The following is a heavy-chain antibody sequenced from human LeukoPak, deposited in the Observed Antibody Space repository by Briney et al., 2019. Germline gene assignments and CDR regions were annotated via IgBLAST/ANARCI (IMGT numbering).Heavy chain of an antibody. CDR3: ARGGPNDYSSLPFDY. D-gene: IGHD4-11*01. V-gene: IGHV4-59*01. J-gene: IGHJ4*02. Sequence: SETLSLTCTVSGGSISSYYWSWIRQPPGKGLEWIGYIYYSGSTNYNPSLKSRVTISVDTSKNQFSLKLSSVTAADTAVYYCARGGPNDYSSLPFDYWGQGTLVTVSS. CDR2: IYYSGST. CDR1: GGSISSYY.